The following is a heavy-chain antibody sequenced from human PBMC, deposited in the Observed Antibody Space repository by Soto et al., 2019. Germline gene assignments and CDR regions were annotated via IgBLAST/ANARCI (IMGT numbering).Heavy chain of an antibody. CDR2: IWYDGSNK. V-gene: IGHV3-33*01. D-gene: IGHD4-17*01. CDR3: ARDKTFYGDYVYYYYGMDV. Sequence: GGSLRLSCAASGFTFSSYGMHWVRQAPGKGLEWVAVIWYDGSNKYYADSVKGRFTISRDNSKNTLYLQMNSLRAEDTAVYYCARDKTFYGDYVYYYYGMDVWGQGTTVTVSS. CDR1: GFTFSSYG. J-gene: IGHJ6*02.